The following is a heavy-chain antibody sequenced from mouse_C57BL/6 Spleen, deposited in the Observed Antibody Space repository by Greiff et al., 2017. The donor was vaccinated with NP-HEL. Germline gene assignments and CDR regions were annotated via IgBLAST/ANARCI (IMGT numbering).Heavy chain of an antibody. CDR3: VREGAYDGLYYFDY. CDR2: IDPEDGET. Sequence: VQLQQSGAELVKPGASVKLSCTASGFNLKDYYMHWVKQRTEQGLEWIGRIDPEDGETKYAPKFQCKATITADPSSNTAYLQLSSLTSEDTAVYYCVREGAYDGLYYFDYWGQGTTLTVSS. V-gene: IGHV14-2*01. J-gene: IGHJ2*01. CDR1: GFNLKDYY. D-gene: IGHD2-3*01.